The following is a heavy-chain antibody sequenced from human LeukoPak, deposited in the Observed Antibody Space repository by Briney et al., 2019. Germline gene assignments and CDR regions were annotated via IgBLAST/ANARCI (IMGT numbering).Heavy chain of an antibody. CDR3: ARDRRNSSSWYYYYYGMDV. Sequence: ASVKVSCKASGYTFTGYYMHWVRQAPGQGLEWMGWINPNSGGTNYAQKFQGRVTMTRDTSISTAYMELSSLRSEDTAVYYCARDRRNSSSWYYYYYGMDVWGQGTTVTVSS. V-gene: IGHV1-2*02. CDR2: INPNSGGT. D-gene: IGHD6-13*01. J-gene: IGHJ6*02. CDR1: GYTFTGYY.